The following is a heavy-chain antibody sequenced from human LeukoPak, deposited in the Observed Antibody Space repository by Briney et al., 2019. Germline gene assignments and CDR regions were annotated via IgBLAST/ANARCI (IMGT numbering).Heavy chain of an antibody. Sequence: PSETLSLTCTVSGGSISSYYWSWIRQPPGKGLEWIGYIYYSGSTNYNPSLKSRVTISVDTSKNQFSLKLSSVTAADTAVYYCARENFDFWSYNWFDPWGQGTLVTVSS. V-gene: IGHV4-59*01. D-gene: IGHD3-3*01. CDR1: GGSISSYY. CDR3: ARENFDFWSYNWFDP. J-gene: IGHJ5*02. CDR2: IYYSGST.